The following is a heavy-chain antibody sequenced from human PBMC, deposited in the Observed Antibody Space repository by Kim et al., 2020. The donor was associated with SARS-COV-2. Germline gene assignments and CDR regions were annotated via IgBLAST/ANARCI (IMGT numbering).Heavy chain of an antibody. J-gene: IGHJ4*02. D-gene: IGHD3-16*02. V-gene: IGHV3-11*03. CDR1: GFTFSDYY. CDR2: ISSSSSYT. Sequence: GGSLRLSCAASGFTFSDYYMSWIRQAPGKGLEWVSYISSSSSYTNYADSVKGRFTISRDNAKNSLYLQMNSLRAEDTAVYYCARTGGGYDYVWGSYRYWGQGTLVTVSS. CDR3: ARTGGGYDYVWGSYRY.